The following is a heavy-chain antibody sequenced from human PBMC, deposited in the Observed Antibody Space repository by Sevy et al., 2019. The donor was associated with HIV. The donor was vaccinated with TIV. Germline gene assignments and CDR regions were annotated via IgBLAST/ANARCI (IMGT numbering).Heavy chain of an antibody. Sequence: GGSLRLSCAASGFTFSSYAMSWVRQAPGKGLEWVSAISGSGGSTYYADSVKGRFTISRDNSKNTLYLQMNSLRAEDTAVYYCAESSPPDDYGDSRVSLYGPPFDYWGQGTLVTVSS. J-gene: IGHJ4*02. CDR3: AESSPPDDYGDSRVSLYGPPFDY. D-gene: IGHD4-17*01. V-gene: IGHV3-23*01. CDR1: GFTFSSYA. CDR2: ISGSGGST.